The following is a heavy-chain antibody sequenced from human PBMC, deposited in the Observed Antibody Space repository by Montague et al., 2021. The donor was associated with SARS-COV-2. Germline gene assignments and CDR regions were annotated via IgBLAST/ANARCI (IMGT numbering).Heavy chain of an antibody. CDR3: ARERLDCSGTSCYTNGLDV. J-gene: IGHJ6*02. CDR2: VYYSGTA. CDR1: GGSVRSGLYY. D-gene: IGHD2-15*01. Sequence: SETLSLTCTVSGGSVRSGLYYWTWIRQPPGKGLEWNGYVYYSGTASHNPSLKSRLTLTVDTSKNQFSLKLSSVTAADTAIYYCARERLDCSGTSCYTNGLDVWGQGTMVTVSS. V-gene: IGHV4-61*01.